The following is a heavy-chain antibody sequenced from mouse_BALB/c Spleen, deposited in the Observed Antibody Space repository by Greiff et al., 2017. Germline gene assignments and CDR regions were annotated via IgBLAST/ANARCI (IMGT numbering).Heavy chain of an antibody. CDR1: GYTFTSYW. CDR3: TRGGHDVKYFDY. V-gene: IGHV1S127*01. J-gene: IGHJ2*01. CDR2: IDPSDSYT. Sequence: VQLQQPGAELVKPGASVKMSCKASGYTFTSYWMHWVKQRPGQGLEWIGVIDPSDSYTSYNQKFKGKATLTVDTSSSTAYMQLSSLTSEDSAVYYCTRGGHDVKYFDYWGQGTTLTVSS. D-gene: IGHD3-3*01.